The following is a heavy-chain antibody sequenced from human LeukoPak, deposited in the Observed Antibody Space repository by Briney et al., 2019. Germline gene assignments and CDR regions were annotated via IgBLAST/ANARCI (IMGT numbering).Heavy chain of an antibody. CDR3: ARAHTFDY. CDR1: GGSISSYY. CDR2: IYYSGST. Sequence: SETLSLTCTVSGGSISSYYWSWIRQPPGKGLEWIGYIYYSGSTNYNPSLMSRVTISVDTSKNQFSLKLSSVTAADTAVYYCARAHTFDYWGQGTLVTVSS. V-gene: IGHV4-59*08. J-gene: IGHJ4*02.